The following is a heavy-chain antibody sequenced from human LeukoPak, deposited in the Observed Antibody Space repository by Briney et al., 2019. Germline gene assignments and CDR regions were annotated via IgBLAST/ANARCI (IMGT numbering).Heavy chain of an antibody. J-gene: IGHJ4*02. CDR3: AKDRTGWELDY. Sequence: GGSLRLSCAASRFTFSGYSMNWVRQAPGKGLEWVSSISSSSSYIHYADSVKGRFTISRDNAKKSLYLQVNSLGAEDTAVYYCAKDRTGWELDYWGQGTLVTVSS. CDR2: ISSSSSYI. CDR1: RFTFSGYS. V-gene: IGHV3-21*01. D-gene: IGHD1-26*01.